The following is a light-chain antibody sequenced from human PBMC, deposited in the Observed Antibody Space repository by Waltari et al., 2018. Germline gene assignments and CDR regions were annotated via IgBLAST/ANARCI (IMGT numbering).Light chain of an antibody. J-gene: IGLJ1*01. CDR1: RRDFCTYTL. Sequence: QSALTQPASVSGSPGPSITIPFTGTRRDFCTYTLLSWYQQHPGKAPKLMIFEVTKRPSGVSNRFSGSTSGNTASLTISGLQAEDEADYYCCSYAGSATPYVFGTGTKVTVL. CDR3: CSYAGSATPYV. V-gene: IGLV2-23*02. CDR2: EVT.